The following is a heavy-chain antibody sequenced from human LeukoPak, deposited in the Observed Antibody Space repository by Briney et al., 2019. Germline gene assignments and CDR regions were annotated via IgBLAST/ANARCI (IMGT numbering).Heavy chain of an antibody. CDR2: INPSGGST. Sequence: ASVKVSCKASGYTYSSYYMHWVRQAPGQGLEWMGKINPSGGSTSYAQKFQGRVTMTRDMSTSTVYMELSSLRSEDTAVYYCARVQASPYYYGSGSYPNYYMDVWGKGATVTVSS. CDR1: GYTYSSYY. CDR3: ARVQASPYYYGSGSYPNYYMDV. D-gene: IGHD3-10*01. V-gene: IGHV1-46*01. J-gene: IGHJ6*03.